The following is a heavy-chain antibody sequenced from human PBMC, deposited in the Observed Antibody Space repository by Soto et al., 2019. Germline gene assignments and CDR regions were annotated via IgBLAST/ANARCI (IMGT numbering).Heavy chain of an antibody. CDR3: ARESGGATARLGYYYYYMAV. J-gene: IGHJ6*03. CDR2: INPNGGAT. D-gene: IGHD5-12*01. V-gene: IGHV1-2*02. Sequence: GASVKVSWKTSGDSFNDYYIHWVRQAPGQRLEWMGWINPNGGATKYAQRFQGRVTVTRDTSIRTVYMELSSLRSDDTAVYYCARESGGATARLGYYYYYMAVWGKGTTVTVSS. CDR1: GDSFNDYY.